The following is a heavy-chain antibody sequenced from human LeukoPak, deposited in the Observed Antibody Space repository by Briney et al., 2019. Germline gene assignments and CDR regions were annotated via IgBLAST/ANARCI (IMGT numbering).Heavy chain of an antibody. CDR1: GFTFSSYA. Sequence: GSLRLSCAASGFTFSSYAMSWVRQAPGKGLEWVSAISGSGGSTYYADSVKGRFTISRDNSKNTLYLQMNSLRAEDTAVYYCAKGKTYYDFWSGYYTNDYWGQGTLVTVSS. V-gene: IGHV3-23*01. CDR2: ISGSGGST. J-gene: IGHJ4*02. CDR3: AKGKTYYDFWSGYYTNDY. D-gene: IGHD3-3*01.